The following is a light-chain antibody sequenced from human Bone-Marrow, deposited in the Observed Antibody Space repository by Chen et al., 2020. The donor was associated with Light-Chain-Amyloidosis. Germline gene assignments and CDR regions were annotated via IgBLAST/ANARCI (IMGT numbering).Light chain of an antibody. CDR1: DLPTKY. Sequence: SYELPQPPSVSVSPGQTARIPCSGDDLPTKYAYWYQQKPGQAPVLVIHRDTERPSGISERFSGSSSGTTATLTISGVQGEDEADYHCQSADSSGTYEVIFGGGTKLTVL. V-gene: IGLV3-25*03. CDR2: RDT. J-gene: IGLJ2*01. CDR3: QSADSSGTYEVI.